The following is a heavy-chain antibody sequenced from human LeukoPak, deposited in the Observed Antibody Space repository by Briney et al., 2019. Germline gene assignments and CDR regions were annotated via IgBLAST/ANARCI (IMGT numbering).Heavy chain of an antibody. CDR2: INAGNGNT. J-gene: IGHJ5*02. D-gene: IGHD2-2*01. CDR3: ARGSYSSSYNWCDP. V-gene: IGHV1-3*01. Sequence: ASVKVSCKASGYTFTTYAMHWVRQAPGQRLEWMGWINAGNGNTKYSQKLQGRVTITRDTSASTAYMELSSLKSEDTAVYYYARGSYSSSYNWCDPWGQGTLVTVSS. CDR1: GYTFTTYA.